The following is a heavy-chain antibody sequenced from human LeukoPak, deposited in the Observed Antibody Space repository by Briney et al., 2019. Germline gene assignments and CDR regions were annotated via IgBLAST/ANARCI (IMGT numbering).Heavy chain of an antibody. CDR1: GYTFTNYW. CDR3: ARRPTVVTNDAFDI. Sequence: ESLKISCKGSGYTFTNYWIGWVRQMPGKGLEFMGIINPGDSDTRYSPSFQGQVTISADKSISTAYLQWSSLKASDTAMYYCARRPTVVTNDAFDIWGQGTMVTVSS. CDR2: INPGDSDT. D-gene: IGHD4-23*01. J-gene: IGHJ3*02. V-gene: IGHV5-51*01.